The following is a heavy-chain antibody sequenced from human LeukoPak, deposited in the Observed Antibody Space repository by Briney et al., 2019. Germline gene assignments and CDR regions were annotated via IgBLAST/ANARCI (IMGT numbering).Heavy chain of an antibody. V-gene: IGHV4-34*01. Sequence: SETLSLTXAVYGGSFSGYYWSWIRQPPGKGLEWIGEINHSGSTNYNPSLKSRITISVDTSKNQFSLKLSSVTAADTAVYYCARGPYSYGYTGWYFDLWGRGTLVTVSS. CDR2: INHSGST. D-gene: IGHD5-18*01. CDR3: ARGPYSYGYTGWYFDL. CDR1: GGSFSGYY. J-gene: IGHJ2*01.